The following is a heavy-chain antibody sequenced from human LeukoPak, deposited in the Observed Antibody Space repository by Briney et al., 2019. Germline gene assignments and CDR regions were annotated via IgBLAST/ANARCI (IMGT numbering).Heavy chain of an antibody. V-gene: IGHV3-30*03. D-gene: IGHD4-17*01. Sequence: GGSLRLSCAASGFTFSSYGMHWVRQAPGKGLEWVAVISYDGSNKYYADSVKGRFTISRDNSKNTLYLQMNSLRAEDTAVYYCAPNTVTTDWGQGTLVTVSS. CDR3: APNTVTTD. CDR1: GFTFSSYG. J-gene: IGHJ4*02. CDR2: ISYDGSNK.